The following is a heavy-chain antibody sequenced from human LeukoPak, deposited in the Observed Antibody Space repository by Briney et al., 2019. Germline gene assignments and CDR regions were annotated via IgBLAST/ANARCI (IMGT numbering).Heavy chain of an antibody. D-gene: IGHD3-10*01. V-gene: IGHV1-2*02. CDR2: INPNSGGT. Sequence: EASVKVSCKASGYTFTGYYMHWVRQAPGQGLEWMGWINPNSGGTNYAQKFQGRVTMTRDTSISTAYTELSRLRSDDTAVYYCARGPYGSGSSYLYWGQGTLVTVSS. CDR3: ARGPYGSGSSYLY. J-gene: IGHJ4*02. CDR1: GYTFTGYY.